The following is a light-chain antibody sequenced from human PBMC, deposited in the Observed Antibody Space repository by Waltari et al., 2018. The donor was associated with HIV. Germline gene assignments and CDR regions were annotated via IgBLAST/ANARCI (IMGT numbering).Light chain of an antibody. CDR1: ALPKQY. CDR2: KDS. CDR3: ESAHSSLWL. V-gene: IGLV3-25*03. Sequence: SYELTQPPSVSVSPGKTARITCSGDALPKQYAYWYQQKAGQAPVLVIYKDSERPSGVPERFSGSSSGTTVTLTISGVHAEDEADYYCESAHSSLWLFGGGTKLTVL. J-gene: IGLJ3*02.